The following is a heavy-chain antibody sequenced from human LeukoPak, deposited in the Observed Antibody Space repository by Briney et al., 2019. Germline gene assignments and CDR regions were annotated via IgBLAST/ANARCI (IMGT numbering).Heavy chain of an antibody. CDR1: GGSFSGYY. CDR3: ASKETAVGHFDY. D-gene: IGHD5-18*01. Sequence: SETLSLTCAVYGGSFSGYYWSWIRQPPGKGLEWIGEINHSGSTNYNPSLKSRVTISVDTSKNQFSLKLSSVTAADTAVYYCASKETAVGHFDYWGQGTLVTVSS. J-gene: IGHJ4*02. CDR2: INHSGST. V-gene: IGHV4-34*01.